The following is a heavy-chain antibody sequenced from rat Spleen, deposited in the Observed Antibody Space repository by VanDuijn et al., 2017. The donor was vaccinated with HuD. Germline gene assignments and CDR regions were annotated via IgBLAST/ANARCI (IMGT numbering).Heavy chain of an antibody. J-gene: IGHJ2*01. CDR1: GFSLTDYS. D-gene: IGHD4-4*01. CDR3: AKFGIRGS. Sequence: QVQLKESGPGLVQPSQTLSLTCTVSGFSLTDYSVHWVRQPPGKGLEWMGRIQSGGSTDYNSALKSRLSISRDTSKSQVFLKMNSLQTEDTAMYFCAKFGIRGSWGQGVMVTVSS. V-gene: IGHV2-19*01. CDR2: IQSGGST.